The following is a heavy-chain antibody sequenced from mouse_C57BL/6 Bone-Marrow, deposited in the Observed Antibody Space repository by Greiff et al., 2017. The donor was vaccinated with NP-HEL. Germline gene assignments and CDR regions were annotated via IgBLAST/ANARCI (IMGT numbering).Heavy chain of an antibody. CDR2: INPSSGYT. Sequence: VQLQQSGAELAKPGASFPLSFPASGYTFTSYWMHWVKQRPGQGLEWIGYINPSSGYTPYNQKFKDKATLTADKSSSTAYMQLSSLTYEDSAVYYCARYRASTGTRAMDYWGQGTSVTVSS. J-gene: IGHJ4*01. CDR1: GYTFTSYW. V-gene: IGHV1-7*01. D-gene: IGHD4-1*02. CDR3: ARYRASTGTRAMDY.